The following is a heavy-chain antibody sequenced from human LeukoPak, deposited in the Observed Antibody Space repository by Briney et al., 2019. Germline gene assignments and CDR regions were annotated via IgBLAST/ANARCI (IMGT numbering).Heavy chain of an antibody. CDR2: IYYSGST. Sequence: SESQSLACTVSGGSISSYCWSWTRQPPGKGLEWIGDIYYSGSTNYNPALKSRVTIPVHTSKNQFSLKLSYVPAADTAVYYSARQGSGSYKGRAFDIWGQGTIVTVSS. V-gene: IGHV4-59*08. CDR3: ARQGSGSYKGRAFDI. D-gene: IGHD1-26*01. CDR1: GGSISSYC. J-gene: IGHJ3*02.